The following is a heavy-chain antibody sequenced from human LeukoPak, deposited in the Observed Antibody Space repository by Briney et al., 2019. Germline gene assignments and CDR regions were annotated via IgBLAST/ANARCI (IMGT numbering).Heavy chain of an antibody. V-gene: IGHV4-61*02. D-gene: IGHD6-19*01. CDR3: ARDVPPRRAVAGTLYYFDY. CDR2: IYTSGST. Sequence: SETLSLTCTVSGGSVSSGNYYWTWIRQPAGKGLEWIGRIYTSGSTNYNPSLKSRVTISVDKSKNQFSLKLSSVTAADTAVYYCARDVPPRRAVAGTLYYFDYWGQGTLVTVSS. J-gene: IGHJ4*02. CDR1: GGSVSSGNYY.